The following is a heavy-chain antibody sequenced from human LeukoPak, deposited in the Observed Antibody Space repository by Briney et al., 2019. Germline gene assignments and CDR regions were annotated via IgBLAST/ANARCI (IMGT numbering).Heavy chain of an antibody. J-gene: IGHJ4*02. CDR3: AKGPRWDTRGYYVY. CDR2: ISSGSESI. D-gene: IGHD3-22*01. CDR1: GFTFRSIE. V-gene: IGHV3-48*03. Sequence: GGSLRLSCAASGFTFRSIEMNWLRQAPGKGLEWIAYISSGSESIYYADSVKGRFTISRDNAMNVLELQMNSLRVDDTAVYYSAKGPRWDTRGYYVYWGQGTRVIVSS.